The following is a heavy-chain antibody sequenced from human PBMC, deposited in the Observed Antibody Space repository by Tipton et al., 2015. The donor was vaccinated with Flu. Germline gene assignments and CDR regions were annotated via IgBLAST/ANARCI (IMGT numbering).Heavy chain of an antibody. CDR1: GFTFSSYW. D-gene: IGHD1-26*01. J-gene: IGHJ5*02. CDR3: ARHTGTYWWFDP. Sequence: AVSGFTFSSYWMSWARQAPGKGLEWVANIKQDGSEKYYVDSVKGRFTISRDNAENSLSLQMNRLRVDDTAVYYCARHTGTYWWFDPWGQGTLVTVSA. V-gene: IGHV3-7*01. CDR2: IKQDGSEK.